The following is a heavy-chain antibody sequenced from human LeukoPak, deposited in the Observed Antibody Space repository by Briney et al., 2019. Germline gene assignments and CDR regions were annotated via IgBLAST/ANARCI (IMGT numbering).Heavy chain of an antibody. J-gene: IGHJ4*02. D-gene: IGHD3-16*01. CDR2: ISWNSGSI. Sequence: GGSLRLSCAASGFTFDDYAMHWVQQAPGKGLEWVSGISWNSGSIGYADSVNGRFTISRDNAKNSLYLQMNSLRAEDTALYYCAKDGPFGSNWGQGTLVTVSS. CDR3: AKDGPFGSN. V-gene: IGHV3-9*01. CDR1: GFTFDDYA.